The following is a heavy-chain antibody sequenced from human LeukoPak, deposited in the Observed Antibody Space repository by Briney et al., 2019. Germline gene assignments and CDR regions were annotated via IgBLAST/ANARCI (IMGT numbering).Heavy chain of an antibody. J-gene: IGHJ4*02. CDR3: ATEQQAPFHD. CDR1: GYTLTELS. CDR2: FDPEDGET. D-gene: IGHD6-13*01. Sequence: ASVKVSCKVSGYTLTELSMHWVRQAPGKGLEWMGGFDPEDGETIYAQKFQGRVTMTEDTSTDTAYVELSSLRSEDTAAYYWATEQQAPFHDWGQGPLVTVSS. V-gene: IGHV1-24*01.